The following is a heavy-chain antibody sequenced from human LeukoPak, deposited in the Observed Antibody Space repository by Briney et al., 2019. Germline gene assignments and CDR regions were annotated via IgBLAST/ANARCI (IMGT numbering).Heavy chain of an antibody. CDR2: INLKSGGT. V-gene: IGHV1-2*04. D-gene: IGHD6-13*01. CDR1: GYTFTAHY. Sequence: ASVKVSCKASGYTFTAHYIHWVRQAPGQGLEWMGWINLKSGGTNYALKFQGSVTMTRDTSITTAYMELSSLTSDDTAVYYCARDRYSSSWYGSDYWGQGTLVTVSS. J-gene: IGHJ4*02. CDR3: ARDRYSSSWYGSDY.